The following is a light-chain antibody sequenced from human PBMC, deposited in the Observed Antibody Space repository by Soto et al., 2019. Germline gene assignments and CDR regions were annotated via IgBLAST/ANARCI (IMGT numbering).Light chain of an antibody. CDR3: QQYVTSPPT. V-gene: IGKV3-20*01. Sequence: EFVLTQSPATLSSFPGDRVTLSCRASQSVSSSHLAWYQQKPGQAPRLLIYGASSRATGIPDRFSGSGSGTDFTLTISRLEPEDFAVYYCQQYVTSPPTFGQGAKVDIK. CDR1: QSVSSSH. CDR2: GAS. J-gene: IGKJ1*01.